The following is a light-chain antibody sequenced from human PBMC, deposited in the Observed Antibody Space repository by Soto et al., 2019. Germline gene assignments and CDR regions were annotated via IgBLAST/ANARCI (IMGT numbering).Light chain of an antibody. CDR1: GSDVGGYNY. Sequence: QSVLTQSASVSGSPGQSITISCTGSGSDVGGYNYVSWYQQHPDKAPKLIIFEVNSRPSGVSHRFPGSKSGNTASLTISGLQTEGEADYYCSSYTSTSSLYVFGTGTKVTV. J-gene: IGLJ1*01. CDR2: EVN. CDR3: SSYTSTSSLYV. V-gene: IGLV2-14*01.